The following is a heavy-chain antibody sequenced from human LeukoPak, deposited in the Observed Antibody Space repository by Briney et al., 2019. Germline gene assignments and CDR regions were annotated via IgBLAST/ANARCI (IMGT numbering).Heavy chain of an antibody. Sequence: PGGSLRLSCAASGFTLSSYWMSWVRQAPGKGLEWVANIKQDGSEKYYVDSVKGRFTISRDNAKNSLYLQMNSLRAEDTAVYYCARDGAIYDILTGYYYYYMDVWGKGTTVTVSS. CDR3: ARDGAIYDILTGYYYYYMDV. V-gene: IGHV3-7*01. J-gene: IGHJ6*03. D-gene: IGHD3-9*01. CDR1: GFTLSSYW. CDR2: IKQDGSEK.